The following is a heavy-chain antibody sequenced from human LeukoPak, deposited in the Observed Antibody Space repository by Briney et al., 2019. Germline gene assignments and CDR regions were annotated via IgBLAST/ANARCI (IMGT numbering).Heavy chain of an antibody. V-gene: IGHV3-23*01. D-gene: IGHD3-22*01. J-gene: IGHJ3*02. CDR3: AKDRVYDSSGYYSMGAFDI. CDR1: GFTFSSYA. CDR2: ISGSGGST. Sequence: GGSLRLSCAAAGFTFSSYAMSWVRQAPGKGLEWVSAISGSGGSTYYADSVKGRFTISRDNSKNTLYLQMNSLRAEDTAVYYCAKDRVYDSSGYYSMGAFDIWGQGTMVTVSS.